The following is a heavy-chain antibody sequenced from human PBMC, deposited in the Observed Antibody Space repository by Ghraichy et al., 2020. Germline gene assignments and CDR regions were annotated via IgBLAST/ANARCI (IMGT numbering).Heavy chain of an antibody. Sequence: SQTLSLTCAISGDSVSSNSAAWNWIRQSPSRGLEWLGRTYYRSKWYNDYAVSVKSRITINPDTSKNQFSLQLNSVTPEDTAVYYCARATLPDYGDYQLTDSRLDYWGQGTLVTVSS. CDR3: ARATLPDYGDYQLTDSRLDY. J-gene: IGHJ4*02. V-gene: IGHV6-1*01. D-gene: IGHD4-17*01. CDR1: GDSVSSNSAA. CDR2: TYYRSKWYN.